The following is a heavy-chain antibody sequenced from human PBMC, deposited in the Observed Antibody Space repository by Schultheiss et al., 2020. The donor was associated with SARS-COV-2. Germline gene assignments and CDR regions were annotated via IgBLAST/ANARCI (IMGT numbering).Heavy chain of an antibody. CDR1: GFMFSSSV. CDR3: AGAHCTSTSCSEALRRYYGVDV. D-gene: IGHD2-2*01. CDR2: ISYDGGVE. J-gene: IGHJ6*02. V-gene: IGHV3-30-3*01. Sequence: GGSLRLSCVDSGFMFSSSVMSWVRQAPGKGPEWVAVISYDGGVEHYADSVKGRFTISRDNSKNTLFLQMNSLRPEDTAMYYCAGAHCTSTSCSEALRRYYGVDVWGRGTTVTVSS.